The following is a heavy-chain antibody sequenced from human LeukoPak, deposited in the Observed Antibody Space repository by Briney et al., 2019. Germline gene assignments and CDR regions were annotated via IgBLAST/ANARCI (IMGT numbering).Heavy chain of an antibody. Sequence: GGTLRLSCAASGFTFSSHGMNWVRQAPGKGLEWVSGISPSGGITYYTDSVKGRFTISRDNSKNTQSLQMNSLRAEDTAVYYCARDLGTVDYYGSGSYDYWGQGTLVTVSS. CDR3: ARDLGTVDYYGSGSYDY. CDR1: GFTFSSHG. V-gene: IGHV3-23*01. CDR2: ISPSGGIT. J-gene: IGHJ4*02. D-gene: IGHD3-10*01.